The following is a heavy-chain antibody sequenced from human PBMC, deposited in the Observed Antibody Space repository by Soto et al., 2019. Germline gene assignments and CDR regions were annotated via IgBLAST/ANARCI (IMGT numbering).Heavy chain of an antibody. CDR3: TSALLDYGDHYFDN. CDR1: GGAISIYS. D-gene: IGHD4-17*01. CDR2: TFSSGST. J-gene: IGHJ4*02. Sequence: SEPLSPTCTVSGGAISIYSGSWIRHPAGKGLEWIGRTFSSGSTNYNPTLESRLTMSVDTSKNQFSLNLSSVTAADTGVYYCTSALLDYGDHYFDNWGQGALVTVSS. V-gene: IGHV4-4*07.